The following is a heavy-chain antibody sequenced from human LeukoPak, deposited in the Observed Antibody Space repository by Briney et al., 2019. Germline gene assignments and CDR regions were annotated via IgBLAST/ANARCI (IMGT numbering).Heavy chain of an antibody. CDR2: VSYDGSSK. CDR3: AKDNGWFDP. Sequence: GGSLRLSCAASGFTFSSYGMHWVRQAPGKGLEWVAVVSYDGSSKYYADSVKGRFTISRDNSKNTLYLQMNSLRAEDTAVYYCAKDNGWFDPWGQGTLVTVSS. CDR1: GFTFSSYG. V-gene: IGHV3-30*18. J-gene: IGHJ5*02.